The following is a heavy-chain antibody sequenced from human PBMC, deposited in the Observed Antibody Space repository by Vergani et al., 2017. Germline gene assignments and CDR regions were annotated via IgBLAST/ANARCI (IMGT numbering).Heavy chain of an antibody. J-gene: IGHJ5*02. V-gene: IGHV4-38-2*01. CDR2: IYHTGSA. Sequence: QLQESGPGLLKPSETLSLTCSVSGYSITSGYYWGWIRQPPGRGLEWIGSIYHTGSAYYNPSLKSRVTVSVDTSKNQVSLKLNSVTAADAAVFYCVGTVALWFGETKDGGWFDPWGQGTLVTVTS. D-gene: IGHD3-10*01. CDR3: VGTVALWFGETKDGGWFDP. CDR1: GYSITSGYY.